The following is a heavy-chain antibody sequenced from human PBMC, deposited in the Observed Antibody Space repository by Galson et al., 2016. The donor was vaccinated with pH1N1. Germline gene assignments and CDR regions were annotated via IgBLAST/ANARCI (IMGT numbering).Heavy chain of an antibody. CDR3: VHITRIRGYCGGAPCYFYYFET. CDR2: IYWDDDK. Sequence: RWIRQPPGQALEWLALIYWDDDKRYSPSLKSRLSITEDTSKSQVVLKMATMDPADTATYYCVHITRIRGYCGGAPCYFYYFETWGQGTLVTVSS. D-gene: IGHD2-21*01. J-gene: IGHJ4*02. V-gene: IGHV2-5*02.